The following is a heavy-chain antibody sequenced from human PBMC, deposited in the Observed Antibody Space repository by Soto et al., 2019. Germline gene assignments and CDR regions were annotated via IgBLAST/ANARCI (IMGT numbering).Heavy chain of an antibody. V-gene: IGHV3-23*01. CDR3: AKSRFGELWSPNL. Sequence: EVQLLESGGGLVQPGGSLRLSCAASGFTFSSYAMSWVRQAPGKGLEWVSTISGSGGSTYYADSVKGRFTISRDNSKNTLYLQMNSLRAEDTAVYYCAKSRFGELWSPNLWGQGTLVTVSS. CDR1: GFTFSSYA. D-gene: IGHD3-10*01. J-gene: IGHJ5*02. CDR2: ISGSGGST.